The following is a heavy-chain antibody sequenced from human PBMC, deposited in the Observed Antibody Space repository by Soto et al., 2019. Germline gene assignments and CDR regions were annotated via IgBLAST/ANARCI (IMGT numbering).Heavy chain of an antibody. D-gene: IGHD3-22*01. CDR1: GFTFSSYA. J-gene: IGHJ4*02. CDR2: ISGSGGST. Sequence: GGSLRLSCAASGFTFSSYAMSWVRQAPEKGLEWVSAISGSGGSTYYADSVKGRFTISRDNSKNTLYLQMNSLRAEDTAVYYCAKGFTMIVVAPFDYWGQGTLVTVSS. CDR3: AKGFTMIVVAPFDY. V-gene: IGHV3-23*01.